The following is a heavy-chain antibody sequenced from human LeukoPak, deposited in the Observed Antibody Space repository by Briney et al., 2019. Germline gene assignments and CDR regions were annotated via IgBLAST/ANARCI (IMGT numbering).Heavy chain of an antibody. Sequence: GGSLRLSCAASGFNFSSYGMHWVRQAPGKGLEWVAVTWYDGSNKYYADSVRGRFTISRDNSKNTLYLQMNSLRAEDTAVYYCARARNAVVTAIDYWGQGTLVTVSS. CDR2: TWYDGSNK. CDR1: GFNFSSYG. V-gene: IGHV3-33*01. CDR3: ARARNAVVTAIDY. J-gene: IGHJ4*01. D-gene: IGHD4-23*01.